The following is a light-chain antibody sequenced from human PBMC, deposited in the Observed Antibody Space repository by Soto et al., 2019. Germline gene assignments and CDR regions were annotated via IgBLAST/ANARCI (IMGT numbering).Light chain of an antibody. J-gene: IGKJ4*01. V-gene: IGKV1-9*01. Sequence: IQLTQTPSSLSASVGDRVTITCLASQGISSFLAWYQQKPGKAPKLLIYAASSLQSGVPSRFSGSGFGTDCTLTITSLQPEDVATYYCQQVESYPSTFGGGTKVDIK. CDR1: QGISSF. CDR2: AAS. CDR3: QQVESYPST.